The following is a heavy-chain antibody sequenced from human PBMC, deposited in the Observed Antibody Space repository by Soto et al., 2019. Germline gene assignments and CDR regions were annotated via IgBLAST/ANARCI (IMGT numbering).Heavy chain of an antibody. J-gene: IGHJ6*03. D-gene: IGHD3-3*01. CDR1: GFTFTSSA. CDR2: IVVGSGNT. V-gene: IGHV1-58*02. Sequence: ASVKVSCKASGFTFTSSAMQWVRQARGQRLEWIGWIVVGSGNTNYAQKFQERVTITRDMSTSTAYMELSSLRSEDTAVYYCAGDLAHDFWSGSTNYYYYYYMDVWGKGTTVTVSS. CDR3: AGDLAHDFWSGSTNYYYYYYMDV.